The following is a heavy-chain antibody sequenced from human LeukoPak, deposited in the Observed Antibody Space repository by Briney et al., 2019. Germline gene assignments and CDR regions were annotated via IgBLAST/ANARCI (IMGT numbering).Heavy chain of an antibody. CDR3: AGTGTVVGARAFDY. CDR2: IYYSGST. CDR1: GGSISSYY. D-gene: IGHD1-26*01. Sequence: SETLSLTCTVSGGSISSYYWSWIRQPPGKGLEWIGYIYYSGSTNYNPSLKSRVTISVDTSKNQFSLKLSSVTAADTAVYYCAGTGTVVGARAFDYWGQGTLVTVSS. J-gene: IGHJ4*02. V-gene: IGHV4-59*08.